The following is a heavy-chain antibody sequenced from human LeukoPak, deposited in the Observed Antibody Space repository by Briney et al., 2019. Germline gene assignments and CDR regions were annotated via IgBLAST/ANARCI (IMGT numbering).Heavy chain of an antibody. D-gene: IGHD2-2*01. J-gene: IGHJ4*02. CDR3: AREDCSSTSCYVVY. V-gene: IGHV4-39*07. CDR2: IYSSGST. Sequence: PSETLSLTCSVSGASISSGSNYWGWIRQPPGKTLEWIGSIYSSGSTNYNPSLKSRVTISVDKSKNQFSLKLSSVTAADTAVYYCAREDCSSTSCYVVYWGQGTLVTVSS. CDR1: GASISSGSNY.